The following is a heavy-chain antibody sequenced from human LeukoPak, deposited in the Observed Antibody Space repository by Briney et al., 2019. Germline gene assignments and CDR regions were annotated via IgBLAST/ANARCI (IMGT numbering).Heavy chain of an antibody. Sequence: GESLKISCKGSGYSFTSYWIGWVRQMPGKGLKWMGIIYPGDSDTRYSPSFQGQVTISADKSISTAYLQWSSLKASDTAMYYCARHTAGYPPCSYYSGLDVWAHGTTVTVSS. J-gene: IGHJ6*02. CDR2: IYPGDSDT. CDR3: ARHTAGYPPCSYYSGLDV. CDR1: GYSFTSYW. V-gene: IGHV5-51*01. D-gene: IGHD2-8*02.